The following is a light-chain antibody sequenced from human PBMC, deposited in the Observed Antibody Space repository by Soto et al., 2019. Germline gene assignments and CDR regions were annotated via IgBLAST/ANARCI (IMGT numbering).Light chain of an antibody. CDR3: QQSYSSPVT. V-gene: IGKV1-39*01. CDR1: QSISTY. CDR2: AAS. Sequence: DIQMTQSPSSLSASVGDRVTITCRASQSISTYLNWYQQKPGRVPQVLIYAASSLQGGVPSRFSGSGSGTDFTLTISTLQPEDFATYYCQQSYSSPVTFGGGTKVEIK. J-gene: IGKJ4*01.